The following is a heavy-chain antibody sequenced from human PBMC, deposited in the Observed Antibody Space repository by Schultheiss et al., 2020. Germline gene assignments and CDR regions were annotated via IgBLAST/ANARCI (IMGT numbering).Heavy chain of an antibody. J-gene: IGHJ4*02. D-gene: IGHD4-17*01. CDR3: AKDITHDYGDYDFDY. V-gene: IGHV3-9*01. Sequence: GGSLRLSCAASGFTFSSYWMHWVRQAPGKGLEWVSGISWNSGSIGYADSVKGRFTISRDNAKNSLYLQMNSLRAEDTALYYCAKDITHDYGDYDFDYWGQGTLVNVSS. CDR1: GFTFSSYW. CDR2: ISWNSGSI.